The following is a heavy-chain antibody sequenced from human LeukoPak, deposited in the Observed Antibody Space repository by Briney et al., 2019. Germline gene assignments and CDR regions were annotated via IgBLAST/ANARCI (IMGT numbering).Heavy chain of an antibody. J-gene: IGHJ4*02. V-gene: IGHV3-20*04. CDR2: INWNGGST. CDR3: ARVSLWFGELLADY. Sequence: GGSLRLSCAASGFTFDDYGMSWVRQAPGKGLEWVSGINWNGGSTGYADSVKGRFTISRDNAKNSLYLQMNSLRAEDTALYYWARVSLWFGELLADYWGQGTLVTVSS. CDR1: GFTFDDYG. D-gene: IGHD3-10*01.